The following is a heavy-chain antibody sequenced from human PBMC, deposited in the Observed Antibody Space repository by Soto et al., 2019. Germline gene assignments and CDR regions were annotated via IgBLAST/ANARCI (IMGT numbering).Heavy chain of an antibody. CDR3: AREVNTVIMPGDTEDYSGLDV. J-gene: IGHJ6*02. CDR2: INPTVGST. V-gene: IGHV1-46*01. CDR1: GYVFSSSF. Sequence: ASVKVSCKASGYVFSSSFVHWVRQAPGQGLEWMAMINPTVGSTSYAHNFQGRIAVTRDTSTATVYLDLSSLRSADTAIYYCAREVNTVIMPGDTEDYSGLDVWGQGTTVTVS. D-gene: IGHD2-21*02.